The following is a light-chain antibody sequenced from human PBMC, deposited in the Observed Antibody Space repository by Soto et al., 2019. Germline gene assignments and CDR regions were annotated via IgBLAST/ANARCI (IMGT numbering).Light chain of an antibody. J-gene: IGKJ4*01. Sequence: IVLTQSPATLSFSPGERATLSCRASQSISSSLAWYQQKPGQAPRLLIYAASNRATGIPARFSGSGSGTDFTLTISSLEPEDFAVYYCQQRYDALLTFGGGKKVEIX. CDR1: QSISSS. CDR2: AAS. V-gene: IGKV3-11*01. CDR3: QQRYDALLT.